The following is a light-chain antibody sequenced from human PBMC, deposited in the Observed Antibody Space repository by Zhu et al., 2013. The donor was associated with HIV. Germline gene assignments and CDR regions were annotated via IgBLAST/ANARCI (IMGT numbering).Light chain of an antibody. CDR1: QNVNKN. CDR2: GAS. J-gene: IGKJ2*01. V-gene: IGKV3-20*01. CDR3: QQYGSSPFT. Sequence: EVVLTQSPVTLAGFPGDRVTLSCRASQNVNKNLAWYQHKRGQSPRLLFSGASTRATGIPDKFSGSGSGTDFTLTISRLEPEDFVVYYCQQYGSSPFTFGQGTKLEIK.